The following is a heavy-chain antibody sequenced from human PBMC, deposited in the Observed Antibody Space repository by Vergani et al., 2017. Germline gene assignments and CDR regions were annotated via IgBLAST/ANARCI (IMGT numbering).Heavy chain of an antibody. J-gene: IGHJ6*03. D-gene: IGHD3-3*01. CDR1: GGSISSSSYY. CDR3: ASLSTIFGVVTSYYYMDV. V-gene: IGHV4-39*07. Sequence: QVQLQESGPGLVKPSQTLSLTCTVSGGSISSSSYYWGWIRQPPGKGLEWIGIIYYSGSTYYNPSLKSRVTISVDSSKNPFSLKLSSVTAADTAVYYCASLSTIFGVVTSYYYMDVWGKGTTVTVSS. CDR2: IYYSGST.